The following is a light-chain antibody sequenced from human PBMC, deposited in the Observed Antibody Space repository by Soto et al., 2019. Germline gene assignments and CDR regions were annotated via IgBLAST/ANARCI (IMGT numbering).Light chain of an antibody. CDR1: QSVISSD. V-gene: IGKV3-20*01. CDR3: QQYGSSPPFT. Sequence: EIVLTQSPGTLSLAPGERATLSCRASQSVISSDLDWYQQKPGQAPRLLIYGAASRATGIPDRFSGSGSGTDFTLTISSLEPEDFAVYYCQQYGSSPPFTFGPGTNVDI. CDR2: GAA. J-gene: IGKJ3*01.